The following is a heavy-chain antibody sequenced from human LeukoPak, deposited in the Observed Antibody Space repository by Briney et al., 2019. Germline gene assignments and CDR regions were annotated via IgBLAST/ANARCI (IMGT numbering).Heavy chain of an antibody. CDR3: AKDHRAYCGGDCVDFDY. CDR1: GFTFSTYG. Sequence: GGSLRLSCAASGFTFSTYGMHWVRQAPGKGLEWVAFIRYDGSNKYYADSVKGRFTISRDNSKNTLYLQMNSLRAEDTAVYYCAKDHRAYCGGDCVDFDYWGQGTLVTVSS. D-gene: IGHD2-21*02. V-gene: IGHV3-30*02. CDR2: IRYDGSNK. J-gene: IGHJ4*02.